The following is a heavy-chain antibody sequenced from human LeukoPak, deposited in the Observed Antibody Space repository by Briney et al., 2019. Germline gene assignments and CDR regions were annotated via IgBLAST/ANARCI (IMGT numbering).Heavy chain of an antibody. CDR2: IYYSGST. V-gene: IGHV4-39*07. J-gene: IGHJ6*04. Sequence: SETLSLTCTVSGGSISSSSYYWGWIRQPPGKGLEWIGSIYYSGSTNYNPSLKSRVTISVDTSKNQFSLKLSSVTAADTAVYYCARGNYDILPDVWGKGTTVTISS. D-gene: IGHD3-9*01. CDR3: ARGNYDILPDV. CDR1: GGSISSSSYY.